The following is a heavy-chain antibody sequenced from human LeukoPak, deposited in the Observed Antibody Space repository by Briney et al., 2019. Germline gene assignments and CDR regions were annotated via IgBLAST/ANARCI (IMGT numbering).Heavy chain of an antibody. Sequence: GGSLRLSCAASGFTFSSYGMHWVRPAPGKGLEWVAVISYDGSDKNYADSVKGRFTISRDNSNNRVYLQMNSLRAEDTAVYYCAKVPRYCSSTSCPDFDYWGQGTLVTVSS. D-gene: IGHD2-2*01. CDR2: ISYDGSDK. J-gene: IGHJ4*02. V-gene: IGHV3-30*18. CDR1: GFTFSSYG. CDR3: AKVPRYCSSTSCPDFDY.